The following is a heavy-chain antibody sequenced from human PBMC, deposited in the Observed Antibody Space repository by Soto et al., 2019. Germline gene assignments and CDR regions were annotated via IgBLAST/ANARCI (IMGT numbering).Heavy chain of an antibody. CDR2: FSGSGGST. D-gene: IGHD6-19*01. CDR1: GFTFTTHS. Sequence: SLPPSCAASGFTFTTHSFRWVRQPPGKGVGWGSVFSGSGGSTYYAASVKGRFTHSRDNSKNTLYLQMNSLGAEDTAVYYCRNRGGDYSSGWYGAFDIW. V-gene: IGHV3-23*01. J-gene: IGHJ3*02. CDR3: RNRGGDYSSGWYGAFDI.